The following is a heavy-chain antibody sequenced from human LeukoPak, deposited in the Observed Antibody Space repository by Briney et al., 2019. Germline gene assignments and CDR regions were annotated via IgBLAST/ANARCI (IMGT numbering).Heavy chain of an antibody. Sequence: ASVKVSCKASGYTFTDYYMHCVRQAPGQGLEWMVWINTDSGGTNYAQKFQGRVTMTIDTSISTAYLELTRLTSDDTAVYYCARGEGSSIDYWGQGTLVTVSS. D-gene: IGHD6-13*01. CDR3: ARGEGSSIDY. CDR2: INTDSGGT. CDR1: GYTFTDYY. J-gene: IGHJ4*02. V-gene: IGHV1-2*02.